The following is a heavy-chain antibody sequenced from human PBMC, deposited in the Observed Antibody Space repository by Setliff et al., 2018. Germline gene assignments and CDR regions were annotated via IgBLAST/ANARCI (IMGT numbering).Heavy chain of an antibody. D-gene: IGHD6-13*01. J-gene: IGHJ6*03. CDR2: FNRTRKI. CDR1: GGSFSDYY. CDR3: ARQPYSTTYYYYYYYMDV. Sequence: SETLSLTCEVSGGSFSDYYWSWIRQSPGKGLEWLGDFNRTRKIDYSPSLKSRLTISVDTSKKQFSLHLNSVTAADTAMYYCARQPYSTTYYYYYYYMDVWGKGTTVTVSS. V-gene: IGHV4-34*01.